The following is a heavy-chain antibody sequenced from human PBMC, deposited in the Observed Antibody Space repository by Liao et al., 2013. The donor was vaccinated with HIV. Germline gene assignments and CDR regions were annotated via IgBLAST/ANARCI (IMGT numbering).Heavy chain of an antibody. CDR2: IYYSGST. Sequence: QVQLQQWGAGLLKPSETLSLTCTVSGGSISSSSYYWGWIRQPPGKGLEWIGSIYYSGSTYYNPSLKSRVTISVDTSKNQFSLKLSSVTAADTAVYYCARSYVELGDFDYWGQGTLVTVSS. V-gene: IGHV4-39*07. CDR1: GGSISSSSYY. J-gene: IGHJ4*02. D-gene: IGHD7-27*01. CDR3: ARSYVELGDFDY.